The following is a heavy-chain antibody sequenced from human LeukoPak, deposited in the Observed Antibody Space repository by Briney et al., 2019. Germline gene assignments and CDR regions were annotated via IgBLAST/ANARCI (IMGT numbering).Heavy chain of an antibody. Sequence: PGGSLRLSCAASGFTFSSYAMSWVRQAPGKGLEWVSAISGSGGSTYYADSVKGRFTISRDNSKNTLYLQTNSLRAEDTAVYYCAKDLGGYCSGGSCYDAFDIWGQGTMVTVSS. D-gene: IGHD2-15*01. CDR2: ISGSGGST. V-gene: IGHV3-23*01. CDR1: GFTFSSYA. J-gene: IGHJ3*02. CDR3: AKDLGGYCSGGSCYDAFDI.